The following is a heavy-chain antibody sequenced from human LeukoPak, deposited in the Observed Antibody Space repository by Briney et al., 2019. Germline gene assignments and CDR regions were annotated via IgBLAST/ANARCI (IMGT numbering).Heavy chain of an antibody. J-gene: IGHJ3*02. V-gene: IGHV4-34*01. CDR1: GGSFSGYY. Sequence: SETLSLTCAVYGGSFSGYYWSWIGQPPGKGGEWIGEINHSGSTNYNPSLKSRGTISVDTSKHQFSLKLSSVTAPDTAVYYCARGGYYDILTGWAHAFDILGQGTMVTVSS. D-gene: IGHD3-9*01. CDR3: ARGGYYDILTGWAHAFDI. CDR2: INHSGST.